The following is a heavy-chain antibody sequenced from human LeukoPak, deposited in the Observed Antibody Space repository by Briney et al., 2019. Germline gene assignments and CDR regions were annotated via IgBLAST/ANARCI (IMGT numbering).Heavy chain of an antibody. CDR1: GYTFTSYY. CDR2: INPSGGST. J-gene: IGHJ4*02. Sequence: EASVKVSCKASGYTFTSYYMHWVRQAPGQGLEWMGIINPSGGSTSYAQKFQGRVTMTRDTSTSTVYMELSSLRSEDTAVYYCAGENTRSYYDELGNYFDYWGQGTLVTVSS. D-gene: IGHD1-26*01. CDR3: AGENTRSYYDELGNYFDY. V-gene: IGHV1-46*01.